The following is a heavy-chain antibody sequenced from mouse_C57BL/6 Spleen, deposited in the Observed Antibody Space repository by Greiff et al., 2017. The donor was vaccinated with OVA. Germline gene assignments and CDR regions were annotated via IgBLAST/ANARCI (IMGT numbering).Heavy chain of an antibody. V-gene: IGHV3-6*01. J-gene: IGHJ2*01. Sequence: EVQLQESGPGLVKPSQSLSLTCSVTGYSITSGYYWNWIRQFPGNKLEWMGYISYDGSNNYNPSLKNRISITRDTSKNQFFLKLNSVTTEDTATYYCAREEGYYFDYWGQGTTLTVSS. CDR1: GYSITSGYY. CDR3: AREEGYYFDY. CDR2: ISYDGSN.